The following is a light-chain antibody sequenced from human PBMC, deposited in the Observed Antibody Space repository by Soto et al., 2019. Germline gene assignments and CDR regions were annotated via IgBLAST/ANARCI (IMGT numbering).Light chain of an antibody. Sequence: DIQMTQSPSSLSASVGDRVTITCRASQSISSYLNWYQQRPGKAPKLLIYAASRLQSGVPSRFSGSGSGTDFTLTISSLQPEDFATYYCQQSYSTHREWTVGQGTKVDIK. CDR3: QQSYSTHREWT. V-gene: IGKV1-39*01. CDR1: QSISSY. J-gene: IGKJ1*01. CDR2: AAS.